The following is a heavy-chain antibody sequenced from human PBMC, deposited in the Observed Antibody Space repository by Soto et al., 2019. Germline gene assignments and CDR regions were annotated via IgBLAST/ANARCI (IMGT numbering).Heavy chain of an antibody. CDR1: VGSFSGYY. V-gene: IGHV4-34*01. D-gene: IGHD3-3*01. J-gene: IGHJ4*02. CDR3: AQGYGDFWSGYLVY. CDR2: INHSGST. Sequence: SETLSLTCAFYVGSFSGYYWSWIRQPPGKGLEWIGEINHSGSTNYNPSLKSRVTISVDTSKNQFSLKLSSVTAADTAVYYCAQGYGDFWSGYLVYWGQGTLVTSPQ.